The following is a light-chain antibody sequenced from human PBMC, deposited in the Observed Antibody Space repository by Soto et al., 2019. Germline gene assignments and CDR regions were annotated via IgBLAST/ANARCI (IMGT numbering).Light chain of an antibody. CDR3: SSYTSSYTDV. J-gene: IGLJ1*01. V-gene: IGLV2-14*01. CDR1: SSDVGRYNY. CDR2: DVT. Sequence: QSVLTQPASVSGSPGQSITISCTGTSSDVGRYNYVSWYQQHPGKAPKLMIYDVTNRPSGVSNRFSGSKSGNTASLTISGLQAEDGADYYCSSYTSSYTDVFGTGTKLTVL.